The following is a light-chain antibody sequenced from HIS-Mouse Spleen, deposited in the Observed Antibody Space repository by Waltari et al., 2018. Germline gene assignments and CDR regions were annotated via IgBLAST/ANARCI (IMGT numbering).Light chain of an antibody. CDR1: QRVSSY. J-gene: IGKJ2*01. Sequence: EIVLTQSPATLSLSPGERATLSCRASQRVSSYLAWYQQKPGQAPRRLIYDASNRATGIPARFSGGGSGTDFTLTISSLEPEDFAVYYCQQRSNWHPYTFGQGTKLEIK. CDR2: DAS. CDR3: QQRSNWHPYT. V-gene: IGKV3-11*01.